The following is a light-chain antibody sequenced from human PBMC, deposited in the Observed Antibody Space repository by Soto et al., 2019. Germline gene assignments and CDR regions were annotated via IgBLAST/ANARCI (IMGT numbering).Light chain of an antibody. V-gene: IGLV1-44*01. CDR1: DSNVGTNT. J-gene: IGLJ1*01. CDR3: AVWDESVSGYV. Sequence: SALPQPISASGTPGQRVTISCSGSDSNVGTNTINWYQHLPGAAPKLLIYMNNKRPAGVPDRFSASKSGAAASLAISGLRSEDEGDYYCAVWDESVSGYVFGSGTKVTVL. CDR2: MNN.